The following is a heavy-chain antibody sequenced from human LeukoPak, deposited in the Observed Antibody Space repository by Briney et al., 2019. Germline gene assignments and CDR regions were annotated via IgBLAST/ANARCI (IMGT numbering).Heavy chain of an antibody. CDR1: GFSLSTSGMC. CDR3: ARTLRDYGSGTYGVSFFFDY. J-gene: IGHJ4*02. CDR2: LDWNDDK. Sequence: SGPALVRPTQTLTLTCTFSGFSLSTSGMCVSWIRQPPGKALEWLARLDWNDDKYYSTSLKTRLTISKDTSKNQVVLTMTNMDPVDTATYYCARTLRDYGSGTYGVSFFFDYWGQGTLVAVSS. D-gene: IGHD3-10*01. V-gene: IGHV2-70*11.